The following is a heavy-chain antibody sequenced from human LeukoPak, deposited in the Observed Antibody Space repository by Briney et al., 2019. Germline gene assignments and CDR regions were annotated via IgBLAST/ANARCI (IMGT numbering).Heavy chain of an antibody. CDR3: ARAKTYYDILTGYENEGYFDY. CDR1: GFTFSNYA. CDR2: ISYDGYNK. V-gene: IGHV3-30-3*01. J-gene: IGHJ4*02. Sequence: GRSLRLSCVASGFTFSNYAMHWVRQAPGKGLEWVAVISYDGYNKYYAESVKGRFTISRDTSKNTLYLQMNSLRAEDTAVYYCARAKTYYDILTGYENEGYFDYWGQGTLVTVSS. D-gene: IGHD3-9*01.